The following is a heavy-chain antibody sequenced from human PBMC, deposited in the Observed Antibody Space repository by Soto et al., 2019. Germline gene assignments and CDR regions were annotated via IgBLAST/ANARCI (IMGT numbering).Heavy chain of an antibody. CDR2: IYYSGST. D-gene: IGHD6-13*01. Sequence: SETLSLTCTVSGVSISSSSYYWGWIRQPPGKGLEWIGSIYYSGSTYYNPSLKSRVTISVDTSKNQFSLKLSSMTAADTAVYYCARLFSDYSSSWDFDLWGRGTLVTVSS. J-gene: IGHJ2*01. CDR3: ARLFSDYSSSWDFDL. CDR1: GVSISSSSYY. V-gene: IGHV4-39*01.